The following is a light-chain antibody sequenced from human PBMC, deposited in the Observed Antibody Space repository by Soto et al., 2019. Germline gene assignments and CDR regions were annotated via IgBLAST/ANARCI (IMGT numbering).Light chain of an antibody. Sequence: ETVLTQSPATLSLSPGERATLSCRASQSVSIYLAWYQQKPGQAPRLLIYGASTRATGIPARFSGSGSGTEFTLTIGSLQSEDFAVYYCQQYNNWPRTFGQGTKVDIK. CDR3: QQYNNWPRT. J-gene: IGKJ1*01. V-gene: IGKV3-15*01. CDR2: GAS. CDR1: QSVSIY.